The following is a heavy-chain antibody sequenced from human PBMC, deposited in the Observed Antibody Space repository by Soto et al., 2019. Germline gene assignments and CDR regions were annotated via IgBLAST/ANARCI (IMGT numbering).Heavy chain of an antibody. D-gene: IGHD1-26*01. Sequence: PGGSLRLSCAASGFTFSSYGMHWVRQAPGKGLEWVAVISYDGSNKYYADSVKGRFTISRDNSKNTLYLQMNSLRAEDTAVYYCAREIVGAPYWGHGTLVTVSS. CDR3: AREIVGAPY. V-gene: IGHV3-30*03. J-gene: IGHJ4*01. CDR1: GFTFSSYG. CDR2: ISYDGSNK.